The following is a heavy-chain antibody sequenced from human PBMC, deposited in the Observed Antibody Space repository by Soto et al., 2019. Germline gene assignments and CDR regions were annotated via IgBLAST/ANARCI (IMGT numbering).Heavy chain of an antibody. J-gene: IGHJ4*02. V-gene: IGHV4-39*01. D-gene: IGHD2-21*02. CDR3: ARQRTTVVTQAYFDH. CDR2: IYYSGRT. CDR1: GESISSSSYY. Sequence: SETLSLSCIVSGESISSSSYYWGWIRQPPGKGLEWIGSIYYSGRTYYNPSFKSRVTISIDTSKNQFSLKLSSVTATDTAVYYCARQRTTVVTQAYFDHWGQGALVTVSS.